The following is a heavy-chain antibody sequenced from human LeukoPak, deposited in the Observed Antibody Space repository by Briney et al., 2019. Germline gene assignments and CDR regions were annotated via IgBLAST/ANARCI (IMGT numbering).Heavy chain of an antibody. J-gene: IGHJ3*02. V-gene: IGHV1-2*06. CDR1: GYTFTGYY. CDR3: ARPRGGYDDDAFDI. D-gene: IGHD5-12*01. Sequence: ASVKVSCKASGYTFTGYYMRWVRQAPGQGLEWMGRINPNSGGTNYAQKFQGRVTMTRDTSISTAYMELSRLRSDDTAVYYCARPRGGYDDDAFDIWGQGTMVTVSS. CDR2: INPNSGGT.